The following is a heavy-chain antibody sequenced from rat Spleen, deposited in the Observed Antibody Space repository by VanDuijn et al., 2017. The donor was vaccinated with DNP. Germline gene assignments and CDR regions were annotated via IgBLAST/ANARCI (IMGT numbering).Heavy chain of an antibody. V-gene: IGHV5-22*01. CDR2: ISSDGITT. D-gene: IGHD1-1*01. CDR3: ARWATVDYYFDY. CDR1: GFTFSDQY. J-gene: IGHJ2*01. Sequence: EVRLVESGGGLVQPGGSLKLSCAASGFTFSDQYMAWVRQAPTEGLEWVAYISSDGITTYYPDSVRGRFTISRDNAKNTLYLQLNSLRSEDTATYYCARWATVDYYFDYWGQGVMVTVSS.